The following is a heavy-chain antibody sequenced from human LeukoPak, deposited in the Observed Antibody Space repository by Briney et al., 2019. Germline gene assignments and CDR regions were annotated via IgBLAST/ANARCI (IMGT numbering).Heavy chain of an antibody. V-gene: IGHV3-7*01. J-gene: IGHJ1*01. CDR1: GFTFSSSW. CDR2: INGGGSEN. Sequence: PGGSLRLSCVASGFTFSSSWMTWVRQAPGKGLEWVANINGGGSENNHVDYVKGRFTISRDNAKKSLYLQMNSLRAEDTAVYYCGSVGCNNGNDWGQGTLVTVSS. D-gene: IGHD1-1*01. CDR3: GSVGCNNGND.